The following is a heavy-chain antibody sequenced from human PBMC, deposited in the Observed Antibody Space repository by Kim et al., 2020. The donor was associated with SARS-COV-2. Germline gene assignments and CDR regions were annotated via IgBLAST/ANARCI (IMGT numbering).Heavy chain of an antibody. CDR2: INPGGGTT. CDR1: GYAFTNYF. D-gene: IGHD3-9*01. CDR3: ARVQTQEILTGFYSSYGMDV. Sequence: ASVKVSCKASGYAFTNYFIHWVRQAPGQGLEWMGFINPGGGTTRYAQEFQGRLTFTRDTSTSTDYMELSSLRSDDTAVYYCARVQTQEILTGFYSSYGMDVSGPGTTRTVTS. V-gene: IGHV1-46*01. J-gene: IGHJ6*02.